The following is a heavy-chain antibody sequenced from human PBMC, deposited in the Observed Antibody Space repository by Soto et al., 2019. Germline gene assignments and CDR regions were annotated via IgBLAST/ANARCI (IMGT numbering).Heavy chain of an antibody. CDR3: ARYLYAEWLLLPIDY. CDR2: IYYSGST. J-gene: IGHJ4*02. D-gene: IGHD3-22*01. V-gene: IGHV4-39*01. CDR1: GVSISSSSYY. Sequence: SEPLSLTCTVSGVSISSSSYYWGRIRQPPGKGLEWIGSIYYSGSTYYNMSLKSGVTISVETAKDQFSLKLSSATAADTAVYYCARYLYAEWLLLPIDYWGQGTLVTVSS.